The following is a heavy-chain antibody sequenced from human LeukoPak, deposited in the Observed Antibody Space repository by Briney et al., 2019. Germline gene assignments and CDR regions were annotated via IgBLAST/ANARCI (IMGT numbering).Heavy chain of an antibody. V-gene: IGHV3-23*01. CDR3: ATEKMGFDY. CDR1: GSTFSSYA. D-gene: IGHD5-24*01. Sequence: PGGSLRLSCAASGSTFSSYAMSWVRQAPGKGLEWVSGIGGSGGGTYYADSVKGRFSISRDNSKNTLYLQMSSLRAEDTAVYYCATEKMGFDYWGRGTLVTVSS. CDR2: IGGSGGGT. J-gene: IGHJ4*02.